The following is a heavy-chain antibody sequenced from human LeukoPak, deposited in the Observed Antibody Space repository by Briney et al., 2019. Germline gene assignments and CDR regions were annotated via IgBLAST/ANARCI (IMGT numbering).Heavy chain of an antibody. CDR2: IYSGGRT. CDR3: ARDPKPGGYGGYDLNAF. J-gene: IGHJ4*02. CDR1: GFTVSSNY. D-gene: IGHD5-12*01. V-gene: IGHV3-66*01. Sequence: GGSPRLSCAASGFTVSSNYMSWVRQAPGKGLEWVSIIYSGGRTYYADSVKGRFTISRDNSNNTLYLQMNSLRADDTAVYYCARDPKPGGYGGYDLNAFWGQGTLVTVSS.